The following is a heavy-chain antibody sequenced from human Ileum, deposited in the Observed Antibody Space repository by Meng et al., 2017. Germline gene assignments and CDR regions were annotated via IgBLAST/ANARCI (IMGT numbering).Heavy chain of an antibody. CDR3: AKIYSSSAEYFQH. CDR1: GFTFSSYA. D-gene: IGHD6-13*01. V-gene: IGHV3-23*01. Sequence: GESLKISCAASGFTFSSYAMSWVRQAPGKGLEWVSAISGSGGSTYYADSVKGRFTISRDNSKNTLYLQMNSLRAEDTAVYYCAKIYSSSAEYFQHWGQGTLVTGSS. J-gene: IGHJ1*01. CDR2: ISGSGGST.